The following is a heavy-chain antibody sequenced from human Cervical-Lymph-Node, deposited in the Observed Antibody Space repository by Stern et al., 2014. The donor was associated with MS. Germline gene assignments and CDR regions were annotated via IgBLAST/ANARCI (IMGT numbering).Heavy chain of an antibody. CDR3: VRRRDSAGYDTFDL. V-gene: IGHV5-51*01. Sequence: EVQLVESGAEVKKPGESLKISCRTSGYTFSNFWIGWVRQMPGKGLEWMRVIYPADSDTTYSPSFQGQVTISADESISTAYLQWRSLKASDTAMYYCVRRRDSAGYDTFDLWGQGTMLIVSS. J-gene: IGHJ3*01. CDR1: GYTFSNFW. D-gene: IGHD3-22*01. CDR2: IYPADSDT.